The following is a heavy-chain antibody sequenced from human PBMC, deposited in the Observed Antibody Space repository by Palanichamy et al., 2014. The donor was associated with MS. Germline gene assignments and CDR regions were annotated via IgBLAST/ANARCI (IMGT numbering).Heavy chain of an antibody. CDR1: GFTLSIFW. D-gene: IGHD6-13*01. Sequence: EVQLVESGGGLVQPGGSLRLSCEASGFTLSIFWMNWVRQAPGKGLEWVGNINQAGSAKHYADSVKGRFSISRDNAKNSVYLQMTSLRAEDTAVYYCARDHSSTGGMDVWGQGTTVTVSS. J-gene: IGHJ6*02. CDR3: ARDHSSTGGMDV. CDR2: INQAGSAK. V-gene: IGHV3-7*03.